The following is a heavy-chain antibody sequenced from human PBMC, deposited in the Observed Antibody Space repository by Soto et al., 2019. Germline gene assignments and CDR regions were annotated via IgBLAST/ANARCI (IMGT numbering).Heavy chain of an antibody. CDR2: IYWDDDK. Sequence: QITLKESGPTLMKPTQTLTLTCTFSGFSFSTTGVGVGWIRQPPGKALEWLALIYWDDDKRYSPSLKSRLTITKDTSKNQVVLTMTNMDPVDTATYYCAHRQAQGIGLAGTFDSWGQGTLVTVSS. CDR1: GFSFSTTGVG. CDR3: AHRQAQGIGLAGTFDS. D-gene: IGHD6-19*01. V-gene: IGHV2-5*02. J-gene: IGHJ4*02.